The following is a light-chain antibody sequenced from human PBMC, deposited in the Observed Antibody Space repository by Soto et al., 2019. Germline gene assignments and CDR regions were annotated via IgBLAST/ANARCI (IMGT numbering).Light chain of an antibody. CDR1: QGISSY. CDR3: QRLNNFPRT. V-gene: IGKV1-9*01. CDR2: GAS. Sequence: DIQLTQSPSFLSASVGDRVTITCRASQGISSYLACYQQRPGKAPKLLMYGASTLQSGVPSRFSGSASGTTFTLTINNLPREDFATYYCQRLNNFPRTFGQGTKVE. J-gene: IGKJ1*01.